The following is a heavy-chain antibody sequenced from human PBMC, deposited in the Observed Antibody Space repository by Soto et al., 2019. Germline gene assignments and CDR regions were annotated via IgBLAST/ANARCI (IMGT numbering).Heavy chain of an antibody. CDR3: AKDGGGYNYGYVMLDKYYYGMDV. Sequence: QVQLVESGGGVVQPGRSLRLSCAASGFTFSTYAMHWVRQAPGKGLEWVAVISYDGTNKYYADSVSGRFTISRDNSKNPLFLQMTSLRDEDTAVYYCAKDGGGYNYGYVMLDKYYYGMDVWDQGTTVTVSS. J-gene: IGHJ6*02. D-gene: IGHD5-18*01. CDR2: ISYDGTNK. CDR1: GFTFSTYA. V-gene: IGHV3-30-3*01.